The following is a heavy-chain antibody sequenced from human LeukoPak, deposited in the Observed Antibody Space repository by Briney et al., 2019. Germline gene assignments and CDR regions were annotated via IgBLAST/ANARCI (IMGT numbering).Heavy chain of an antibody. CDR2: INHSGST. CDR1: GGSFSGYY. V-gene: IGHV4-34*01. J-gene: IGHJ3*02. D-gene: IGHD2-15*01. Sequence: SETLSLTCAVYGGSFSGYYWSWIRQPPGKGLEWIGEINHSGSTNYNPSLKSRVTISVDTSKDQFSLKLSSVTAADTAVYYCARYPLSGYCSGGSCYHDAFDIWGQGTMVTVSS. CDR3: ARYPLSGYCSGGSCYHDAFDI.